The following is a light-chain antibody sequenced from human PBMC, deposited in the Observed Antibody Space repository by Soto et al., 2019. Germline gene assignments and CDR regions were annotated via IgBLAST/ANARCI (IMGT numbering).Light chain of an antibody. CDR1: QSIGTW. J-gene: IGKJ1*01. CDR2: GAS. Sequence: DIQMTQSPSTLSASVGDSVTVTCRASQSIGTWLAWYQQKPGTAPKLLIDGASRLETGVSSRFSGTGSGTKFTLTITSLHPDDFATYYCQQYATYSPEWTFGQGTRWIS. V-gene: IGKV1-5*01. CDR3: QQYATYSPEWT.